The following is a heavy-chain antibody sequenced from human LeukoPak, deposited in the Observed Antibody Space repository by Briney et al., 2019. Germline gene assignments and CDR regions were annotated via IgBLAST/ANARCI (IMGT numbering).Heavy chain of an antibody. CDR3: TTLYSSGWYGPPYYYYYGMDV. J-gene: IGHJ6*02. D-gene: IGHD6-19*01. CDR1: GFTFSDAW. Sequence: GGSLRLSCAASGFTFSDAWMSWVRQAPGKGLEGGGRIKSKTDGGTTDYAAPVKGRFTISRDESKNTLYLQMNSLKTEDTAVYSCTTLYSSGWYGPPYYYYYGMDVWGPGTTVTVSS. V-gene: IGHV3-15*01. CDR2: IKSKTDGGTT.